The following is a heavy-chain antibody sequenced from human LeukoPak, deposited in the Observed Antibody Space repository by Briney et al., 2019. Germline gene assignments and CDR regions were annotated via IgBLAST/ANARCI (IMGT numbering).Heavy chain of an antibody. CDR3: ARGEKPYDY. V-gene: IGHV1-18*01. Sequence: ASVKVSCKASGYTFTYYVISWVRQAPGQGLEWMGWINAYNGNTNDAQKFQGRVTMTTDTSTSTAYMELRSLRSDDTAVYYCARGEKPYDYWGQGTLVSVSS. CDR1: GYTFTYYV. CDR2: INAYNGNT. D-gene: IGHD1-26*01. J-gene: IGHJ4*02.